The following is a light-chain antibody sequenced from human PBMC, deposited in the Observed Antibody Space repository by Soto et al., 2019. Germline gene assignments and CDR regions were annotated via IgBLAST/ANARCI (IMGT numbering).Light chain of an antibody. CDR1: SGHSSYA. Sequence: LVLTQSPSASASLGASVKLTCTLSSGHSSYAIAWHQQQPEKGPRYLMKLNSDGSHSKGDGIPDRFSGSSSGAERYLTISSLQSEDEADYYCQTCDTGIHYVFGTGTKLTVL. CDR3: QTCDTGIHYV. CDR2: LNSDGSH. J-gene: IGLJ1*01. V-gene: IGLV4-69*01.